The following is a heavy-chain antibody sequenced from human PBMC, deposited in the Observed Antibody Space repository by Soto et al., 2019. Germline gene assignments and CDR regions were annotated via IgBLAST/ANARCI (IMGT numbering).Heavy chain of an antibody. Sequence: SVKVSCKASGGTFSSYAISWVRQAPGQGLEWMGGIIPIFGTANYAQKFQGRVTITADESTSTAYMELSSLRSEDTAVYYCAREPRKAARHFDYWGQGTLVTVSS. CDR3: AREPRKAARHFDY. J-gene: IGHJ4*02. D-gene: IGHD6-6*01. CDR2: IIPIFGTA. V-gene: IGHV1-69*13. CDR1: GGTFSSYA.